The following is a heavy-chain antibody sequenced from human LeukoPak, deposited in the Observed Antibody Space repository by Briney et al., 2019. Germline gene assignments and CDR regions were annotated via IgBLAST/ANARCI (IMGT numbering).Heavy chain of an antibody. CDR1: GFTFSTFG. D-gene: IGHD3-16*01. CDR2: IWNDGSKK. V-gene: IGHV3-33*08. J-gene: IGHJ4*02. CDR3: GRDSLGGDY. Sequence: HPGGSLRLSCAASGFTFSTFGRHWARRAPGKGLEWVAVIWNDGSKKFYAESVKGRFTISRDNSQNTLYLQMNRLRAEDTAVYYCGRDSLGGDYWGQGTLVTVSS.